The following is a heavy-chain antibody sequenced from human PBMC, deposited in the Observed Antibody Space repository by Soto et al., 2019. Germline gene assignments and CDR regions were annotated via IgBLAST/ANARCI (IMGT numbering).Heavy chain of an antibody. J-gene: IGHJ4*02. CDR3: AHAKIITGTTPISLVHYFDY. D-gene: IGHD1-20*01. V-gene: IGHV2-5*02. CDR1: GFSLSTSGVG. Sequence: SGPTLVKPTQTLTLTCTFSGFSLSTSGVGVGWIRQPPGKALEWLALIYWDDDKRYSPSLKSRLTITKDTSKNQVVLTMTNMDPVDTATYYCAHAKIITGTTPISLVHYFDYWGQGTLVTVSS. CDR2: IYWDDDK.